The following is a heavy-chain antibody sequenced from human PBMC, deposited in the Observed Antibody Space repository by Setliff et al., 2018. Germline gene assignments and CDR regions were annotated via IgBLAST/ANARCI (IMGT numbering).Heavy chain of an antibody. Sequence: PSETLSLTCTVSGGSISSDGYYWSWIRQHPGKGLEWIGNIYYSGSTYYNPSLKSRVTISVDTSKNQFSLKLRTVTAADTAVYYCARDAPQDYYYYMDVWGKG. CDR3: ARDAPQDYYYYMDV. V-gene: IGHV4-31*03. CDR2: IYYSGST. J-gene: IGHJ6*03. CDR1: GGSISSDGYY.